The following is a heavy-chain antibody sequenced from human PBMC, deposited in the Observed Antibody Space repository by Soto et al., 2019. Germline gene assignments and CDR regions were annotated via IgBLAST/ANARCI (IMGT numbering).Heavy chain of an antibody. CDR3: ARIWGSTNDY. D-gene: IGHD3-16*01. Sequence: SETLSLTCTVSGGSISSSSYYWGWIRQPPGKGLEWIGYIYYSGSTNYNPSLKSRVTISVDTSKNQFSLKLSSVTAADTAVYYYARIWGSTNDYSGRGTLITVSS. CDR1: GGSISSSSYY. CDR2: IYYSGST. J-gene: IGHJ4*02. V-gene: IGHV4-61*05.